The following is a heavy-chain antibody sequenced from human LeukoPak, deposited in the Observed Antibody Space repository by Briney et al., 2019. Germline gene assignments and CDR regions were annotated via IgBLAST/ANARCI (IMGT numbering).Heavy chain of an antibody. J-gene: IGHJ4*02. CDR3: ARVRYDILTGTDSWYFDY. CDR2: TYYSGST. V-gene: IGHV4-59*01. Sequence: NPSETLSLTCTVSGGSISSYYRSWIRQPPGKGLEWIGYTYYSGSTNYNPSLKSRVTISVDTSKNQFSLKLSSVTAADTAVYYCARVRYDILTGTDSWYFDYWGQGTLVTVSS. D-gene: IGHD3-9*01. CDR1: GGSISSYY.